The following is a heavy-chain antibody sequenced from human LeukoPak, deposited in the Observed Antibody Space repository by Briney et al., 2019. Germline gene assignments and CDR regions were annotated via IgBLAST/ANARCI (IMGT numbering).Heavy chain of an antibody. V-gene: IGHV1-18*04. J-gene: IGHJ6*04. CDR2: ISAYNGNT. D-gene: IGHD3-10*01. Sequence: ASVKVSCKASGYTFTSYGISWVRQAPGQGLEWMGWISAYNGNTNYAQKLQGRVTMTIDTSTSTAYMELRSLRSDDTAVYYCARGIGRLTPMGGMDVWGKGTTVTVSS. CDR1: GYTFTSYG. CDR3: ARGIGRLTPMGGMDV.